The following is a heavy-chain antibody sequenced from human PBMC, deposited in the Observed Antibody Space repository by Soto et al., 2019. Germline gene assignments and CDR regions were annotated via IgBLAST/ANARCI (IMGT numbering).Heavy chain of an antibody. CDR1: GFIFNNYA. CDR3: VRRAGGAVVWYYDL. V-gene: IGHV3-23*01. J-gene: IGHJ2*01. CDR2: VSGRGGSA. Sequence: EVQLLESGGGLVQRGGSLRLSCAASGFIFNNYAMTWVRQAPGKGLEWVARVSGRGGSAYYADSEKGRLTISRDNSNNTLYLQMTNVRGEDTAVYYCVRRAGGAVVWYYDLWGRGTLVSVFS. D-gene: IGHD2-21*01.